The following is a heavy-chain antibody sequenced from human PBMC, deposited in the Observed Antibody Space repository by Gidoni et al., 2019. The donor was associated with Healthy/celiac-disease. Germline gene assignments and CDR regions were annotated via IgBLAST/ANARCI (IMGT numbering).Heavy chain of an antibody. CDR3: AREIRPYSSGWYGGNDAFDI. J-gene: IGHJ3*02. V-gene: IGHV3-21*01. Sequence: EVQLVESGGGLVKPGGSLRLSCAASGFTFSSYSMNWVRQAPGKGLEWVSSISSSSSYIYYADSVKGRFTVSRDNAKNSLYLQMNSLRAEDTAIYYCAREIRPYSSGWYGGNDAFDIWGQGTMVTVSS. CDR2: ISSSSSYI. CDR1: GFTFSSYS. D-gene: IGHD6-19*01.